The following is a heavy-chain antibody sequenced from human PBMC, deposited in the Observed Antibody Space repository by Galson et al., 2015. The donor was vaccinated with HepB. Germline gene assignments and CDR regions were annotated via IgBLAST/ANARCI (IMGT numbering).Heavy chain of an antibody. CDR1: GFTFSSYA. D-gene: IGHD1-26*01. CDR2: ISYDGSNK. Sequence: SLRLSCAASGFTFSSYAIHWVRQAPGKGLEWVAVISYDGSNKYYADSVKGRFTISRDNSKNTLYLQMNSLRAEDTAVYYCARDLVGRELEYYFDYWGQGTLVTVSS. V-gene: IGHV3-30-3*01. J-gene: IGHJ4*02. CDR3: ARDLVGRELEYYFDY.